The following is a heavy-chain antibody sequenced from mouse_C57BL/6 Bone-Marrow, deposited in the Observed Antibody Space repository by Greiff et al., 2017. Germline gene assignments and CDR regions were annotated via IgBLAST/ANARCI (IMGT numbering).Heavy chain of an antibody. Sequence: VQLQQSGPELVKPGASVKISCKASGYAFSSSWMNWVKQRPGKGLEWIGRIYPGDGDTNYNGKFKGKATLTADKSSSTAYMQLSSLTSEDSAVYFCALYYPYFDYWGQGTTLTVSS. J-gene: IGHJ2*01. V-gene: IGHV1-82*01. CDR2: IYPGDGDT. D-gene: IGHD1-1*01. CDR1: GYAFSSSW. CDR3: ALYYPYFDY.